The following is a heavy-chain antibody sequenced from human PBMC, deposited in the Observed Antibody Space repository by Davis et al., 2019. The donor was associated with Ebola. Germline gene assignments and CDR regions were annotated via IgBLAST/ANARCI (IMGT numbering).Heavy chain of an antibody. D-gene: IGHD6-19*01. V-gene: IGHV3-23*01. Sequence: PGGSLRLSCAASGFTFSSYAMSWVRQAPGKGLEWVSAISGSGGSTYYADSVKGRFTISRDNSKNTLYLQMNSLRAEDTAVYYCAKTGYSSGWPLIDYWGQGTLVTVSS. J-gene: IGHJ4*02. CDR1: GFTFSSYA. CDR3: AKTGYSSGWPLIDY. CDR2: ISGSGGST.